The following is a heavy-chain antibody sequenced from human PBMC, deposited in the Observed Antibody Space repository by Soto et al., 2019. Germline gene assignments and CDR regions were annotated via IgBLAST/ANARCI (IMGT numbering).Heavy chain of an antibody. J-gene: IGHJ4*02. CDR2: INYSGST. V-gene: IGHV4-34*02. Sequence: QVQLQQWGAGLLKPSETLSLTCGVYGGSFSGYYWNWIRQPPGKGLEWIAEINYSGSTNYNPSLKSRVTISIDTSENQVSLKLSSVTAADTAVYYCARGASMPALGDFDYWGQGTLVTVSS. CDR1: GGSFSGYY. D-gene: IGHD6-6*01. CDR3: ARGASMPALGDFDY.